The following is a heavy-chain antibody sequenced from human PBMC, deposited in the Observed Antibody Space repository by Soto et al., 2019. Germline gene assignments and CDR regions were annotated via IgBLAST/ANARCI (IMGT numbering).Heavy chain of an antibody. J-gene: IGHJ3*02. CDR1: GFPFSSYA. CDR3: AKGGYYSLLDI. CDR2: ISGSGGRT. Sequence: GGSLRLSCVASGFPFSSYAMSWVRQTPGKGLEWVSGISGSGGRTYHADSVKGRFTISRDNSNNTLSLQMHILRVEDTAVYFCAKGGYYSLLDIWGQGTMVTVSS. V-gene: IGHV3-23*01. D-gene: IGHD3-16*01.